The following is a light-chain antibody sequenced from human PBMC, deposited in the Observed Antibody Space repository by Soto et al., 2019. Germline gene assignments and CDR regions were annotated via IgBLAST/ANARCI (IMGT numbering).Light chain of an antibody. CDR3: QQRSNWPSLT. Sequence: EIVLTQSPATLSLSPGERATLSCRASQNVSSYLAWYQQKPGQTPRLLSYDPSNRATGIPARFSGSGSGTDFTLTISSLEPEDFAVYYCQQRSNWPSLTFGGGTKVEIK. CDR2: DPS. V-gene: IGKV3-11*01. CDR1: QNVSSY. J-gene: IGKJ4*01.